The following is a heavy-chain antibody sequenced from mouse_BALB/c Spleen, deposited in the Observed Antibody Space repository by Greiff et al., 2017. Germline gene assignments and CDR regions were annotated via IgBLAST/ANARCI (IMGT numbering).Heavy chain of an antibody. CDR2: ISSGGSYT. CDR1: GFTFSSYT. J-gene: IGHJ2*01. V-gene: IGHV5-6-4*01. D-gene: IGHD2-12*01. Sequence: EVKLMESGGGLVKPGGSLKLSCAASGFTFSSYTMSWVRQTPEKRLEWVATISSGGSYTYYPDSVKGRFTISRDNAKNTLYLQMSSLKSEDTAMYYCTRDYVYFDYWGQGTTLTVSS. CDR3: TRDYVYFDY.